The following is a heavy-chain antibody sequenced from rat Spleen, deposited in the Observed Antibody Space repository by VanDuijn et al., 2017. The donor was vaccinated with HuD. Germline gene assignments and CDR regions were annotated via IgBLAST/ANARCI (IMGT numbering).Heavy chain of an antibody. CDR1: GFTFSDYR. CDR2: ISVGSSYI. D-gene: IGHD1-11*01. V-gene: IGHV5-34*01. J-gene: IGHJ2*01. Sequence: EVQLVASGGGLVQSGRSLKLSCVASGFTFSDYRMNWIRQAPGKGLEWVASISVGSSYIYYAEKVKGRFTISRDNAKDTLYLQMTSLRSEDTALYYWARHSKAPFDYWDQGVMVTVSS. CDR3: ARHSKAPFDY.